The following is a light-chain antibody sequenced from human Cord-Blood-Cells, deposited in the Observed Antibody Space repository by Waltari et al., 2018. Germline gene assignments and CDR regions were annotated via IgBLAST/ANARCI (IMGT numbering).Light chain of an antibody. CDR3: QQYGSSPLT. CDR2: GAY. CDR1: QSVSSSY. V-gene: IGKV3-20*01. J-gene: IGKJ4*01. Sequence: ELVLTPSPGTLSLSPGERATLSCRASQSVSSSYLGWYQQKPGQAPRLLIYGAYSRATGIPDRCSGSGFGTDFTLTISRLGPEEFAVYYCQQYGSSPLTFGGGTKVESK.